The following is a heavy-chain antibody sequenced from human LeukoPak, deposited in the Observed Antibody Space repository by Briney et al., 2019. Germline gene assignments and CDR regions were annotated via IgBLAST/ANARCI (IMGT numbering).Heavy chain of an antibody. CDR1: GFTFSNSW. V-gene: IGHV3-74*01. Sequence: GGSLRLSCAASGFTFSNSWLHWVRQAPGKGLVWVSRINERGSSTSYADSVKGRFTISRDNAKNSLYLQMNSLRAEDTAVYYCARERGDGYNWYYYGMDVWGQGTTVTVSS. CDR3: ARERGDGYNWYYYGMDV. D-gene: IGHD5-24*01. CDR2: INERGSST. J-gene: IGHJ6*02.